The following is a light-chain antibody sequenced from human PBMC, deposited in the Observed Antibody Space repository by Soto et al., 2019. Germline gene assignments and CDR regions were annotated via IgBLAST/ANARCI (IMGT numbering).Light chain of an antibody. J-gene: IGLJ1*01. Sequence: QSVLAQPPSASGSPGQSVTISCTGSGSDIGAYNFVSWYQQHPGKAPKLMIFGVTERPSGVPDRFSGSKSGNTASLTVSGLQADDEAVYYCISYTDRQSYLFGTGTKLTVL. CDR2: GVT. V-gene: IGLV2-8*01. CDR3: ISYTDRQSYL. CDR1: GSDIGAYNF.